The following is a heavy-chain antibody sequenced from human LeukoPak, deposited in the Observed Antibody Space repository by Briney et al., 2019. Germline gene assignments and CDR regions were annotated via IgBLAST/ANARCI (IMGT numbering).Heavy chain of an antibody. V-gene: IGHV4-34*01. J-gene: IGHJ2*01. Sequence: SETLSLTCAVYGGSFSGYYWTWIRQPPGKGLEFVGFIYYSGSTKYNPSLKSRVTISAATSKTQFSLRLSYATAADTAVYYCARIRRPHWYLDLWGRGTLVTVSS. D-gene: IGHD3-3*01. CDR3: ARIRRPHWYLDL. CDR2: IYYSGST. CDR1: GGSFSGYY.